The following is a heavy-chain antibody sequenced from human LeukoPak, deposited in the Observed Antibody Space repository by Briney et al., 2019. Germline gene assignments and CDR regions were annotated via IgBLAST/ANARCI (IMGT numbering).Heavy chain of an antibody. D-gene: IGHD3-10*01. Sequence: SGGSLRLSCAASEFSVSSNYMTWVRQAPGKGLECVSIIYSGGTTYYADSVGGRFTISRDNSKNTLYLQMDRLRVEDTAVYYCARKSDSLMLRGGDCWGQGTLVTVSS. J-gene: IGHJ4*02. CDR1: EFSVSSNY. V-gene: IGHV3-66*01. CDR3: ARKSDSLMLRGGDC. CDR2: IYSGGTT.